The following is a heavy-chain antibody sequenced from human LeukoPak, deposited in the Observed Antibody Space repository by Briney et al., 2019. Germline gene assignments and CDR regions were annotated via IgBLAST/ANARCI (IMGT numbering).Heavy chain of an antibody. V-gene: IGHV4-59*07. CDR3: TSWGFHTLTGHGLDY. D-gene: IGHD3-9*01. CDR2: VYYTGTT. CDR1: GGSLINHY. J-gene: IGHJ4*02. Sequence: SDTLSLTCSVSGGSLINHYWTWIRQPPGQRPEWIAYVYYTGTTYYNPSLRSRVSISVDMSRNQFSLKLSSVTAADTAVYYCTSWGFHTLTGHGLDYWGRGTLVTVSS.